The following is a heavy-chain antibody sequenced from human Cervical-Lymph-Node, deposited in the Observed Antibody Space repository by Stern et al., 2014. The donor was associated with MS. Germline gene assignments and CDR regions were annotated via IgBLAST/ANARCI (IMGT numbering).Heavy chain of an antibody. D-gene: IGHD2-15*01. CDR1: GYTFTEYY. CDR2: INPNSDGT. V-gene: IGHV1-2*06. J-gene: IGHJ5*01. CDR3: AKSGASGDGWFDS. Sequence: VQLVQSGAEVKKPGASVKVSCKASGYTFTEYYVHWVRQAPGQGLEWMVRINPNSDGTNYAQKFQGSVTMTRDTSISTAYMELSSLTYDDTAVYYCAKSGASGDGWFDSWGQGTLVTVSS.